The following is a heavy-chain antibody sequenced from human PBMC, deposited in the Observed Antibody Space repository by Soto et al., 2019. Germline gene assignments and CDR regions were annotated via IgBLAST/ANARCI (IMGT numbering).Heavy chain of an antibody. J-gene: IGHJ4*02. Sequence: DVQLVESGGGLVKPGGSLRLSCTASGFTFNLYTLNWVRQAPGKGLEWVSSISSTSSYIYYADSVKGRFAISRDNAEKSLFFQIRDLRAEDTALYYCATEGRSGYRNFDYWGQGTLVTVSS. CDR3: ATEGRSGYRNFDY. CDR2: ISSTSSYI. V-gene: IGHV3-21*01. D-gene: IGHD3-22*01. CDR1: GFTFNLYT.